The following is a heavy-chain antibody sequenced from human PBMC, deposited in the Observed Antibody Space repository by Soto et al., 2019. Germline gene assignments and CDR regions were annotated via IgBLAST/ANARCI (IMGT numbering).Heavy chain of an antibody. CDR3: ARRVVALHDAFXI. CDR1: GYSFISYW. V-gene: IGHV5-51*01. D-gene: IGHD2-15*01. Sequence: PGESLKISCKGSGYSFISYWIGWVRQMPGKGLEWMGIVFPSDSDIRYSPSFQGQVTISADKSITTAYLQWTSLKASDTAVYYCARRVVALHDAFXIWGQGTMVTVSS. J-gene: IGHJ3*02. CDR2: VFPSDSDI.